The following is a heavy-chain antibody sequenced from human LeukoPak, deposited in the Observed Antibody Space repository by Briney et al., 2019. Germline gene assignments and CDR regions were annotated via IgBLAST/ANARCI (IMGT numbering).Heavy chain of an antibody. CDR2: ISSYNGYT. CDR1: GYIFTNYG. CDR3: ARAPEYYDILTGYSPTAFDI. V-gene: IGHV1-18*01. J-gene: IGHJ3*02. Sequence: ASVNLSCNASGYIFTNYGISWVRQAPGQGLEWMGCISSYNGYTNHAQKLQGRVTMTTDTSTSTAYMELRSLRSDDTAVYYCARAPEYYDILTGYSPTAFDIWGQGTMVTVSS. D-gene: IGHD3-9*01.